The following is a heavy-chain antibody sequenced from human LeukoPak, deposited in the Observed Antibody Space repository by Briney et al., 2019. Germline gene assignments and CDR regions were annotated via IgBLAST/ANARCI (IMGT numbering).Heavy chain of an antibody. V-gene: IGHV4-59*02. CDR1: GGSVSSHF. CDR3: ARDHLPAGAPGYYMDV. CDR2: IYNSGIT. Sequence: SETLSLTCTVSGGSVSSHFWSWIRQPPGKGLEWIGYIYNSGITNYNPSLKSRVTMSVDTSKNQFSLMLRSVTAADTAVYYCARDHLPAGAPGYYMDVWGKGTTVAVSS. J-gene: IGHJ6*03. D-gene: IGHD4/OR15-4a*01.